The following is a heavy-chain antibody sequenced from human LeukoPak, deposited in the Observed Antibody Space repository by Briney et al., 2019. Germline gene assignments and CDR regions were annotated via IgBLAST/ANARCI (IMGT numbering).Heavy chain of an antibody. Sequence: CASVNVSCKVSGYTLTELSMHWVRQAPGKGLEWMGGFDPEDGETIYAQKFQGRVTMTEDTSTDTAYMELSSLRSEDTAVYYCATLEHTVTGFDYWGQGTLVTVSS. CDR2: FDPEDGET. CDR3: ATLEHTVTGFDY. V-gene: IGHV1-24*01. J-gene: IGHJ4*02. D-gene: IGHD4-17*01. CDR1: GYTLTELS.